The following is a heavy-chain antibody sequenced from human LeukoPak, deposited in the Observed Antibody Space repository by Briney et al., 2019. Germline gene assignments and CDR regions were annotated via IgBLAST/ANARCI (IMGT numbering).Heavy chain of an antibody. V-gene: IGHV3-48*03. CDR2: ISSSCSTI. CDR1: GFTFSSYE. CDR3: ARPFLWGNYFDY. Sequence: QPGGSLRLSCASSGFTFSSYEMNWVRQAPGKGLEWVSYISSSCSTIYYADSVKGRFTISRDNAKNSLYLKMNRLRDEDTAVYYCARPFLWGNYFDYWGQGTLVTVSS. D-gene: IGHD3-16*01. J-gene: IGHJ4*02.